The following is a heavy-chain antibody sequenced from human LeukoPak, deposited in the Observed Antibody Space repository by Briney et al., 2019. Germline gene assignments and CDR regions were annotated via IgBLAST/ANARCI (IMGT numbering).Heavy chain of an antibody. CDR1: GVSISSSY. CDR2: IYYTGST. CDR3: ARLQSYGNFLDDY. J-gene: IGHJ4*02. V-gene: IGHV4-59*01. Sequence: PSGTLSLTCTVSGVSISSSYWSWIRQPPGKGLEWMGYIYYTGSTTYNPSLKSRITMSVDTSKSQFSLKLSSVTAADTAVYYCARLQSYGNFLDDYWGQGTLVTVSS. D-gene: IGHD4-11*01.